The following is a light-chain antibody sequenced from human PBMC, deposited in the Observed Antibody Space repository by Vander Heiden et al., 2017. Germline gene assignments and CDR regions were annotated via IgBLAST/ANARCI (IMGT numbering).Light chain of an antibody. J-gene: IGLJ3*02. Sequence: SVLTQPPSVSRAPGPRVTISCIGNSSNPGAGYDLHWHQQRTGKAPNLLIYGNINRPSGVPDRFSGSKSGTSASLAITGLQADDEADYYCQSYDTSLSGSVFGGGTKLTVL. CDR2: GNI. CDR1: SSNPGAGYD. V-gene: IGLV1-40*01. CDR3: QSYDTSLSGSV.